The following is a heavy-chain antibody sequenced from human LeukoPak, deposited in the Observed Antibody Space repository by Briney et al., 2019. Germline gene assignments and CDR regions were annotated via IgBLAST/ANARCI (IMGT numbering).Heavy chain of an antibody. CDR2: IIPIFGTA. Sequence: SVKVSCKASGYTFTSYGISWVRQAPGQGLEWMGGIIPIFGTANYAQKFQGRVTITADESTSTAYMELSSLRSEDTAVYYCAREFERAAAGLDYWGQGTLVTVSS. CDR1: GYTFTSYG. J-gene: IGHJ4*02. V-gene: IGHV1-69*13. CDR3: AREFERAAAGLDY. D-gene: IGHD6-13*01.